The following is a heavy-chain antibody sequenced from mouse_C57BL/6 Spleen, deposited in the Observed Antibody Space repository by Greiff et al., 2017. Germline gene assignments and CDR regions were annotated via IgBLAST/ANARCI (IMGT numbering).Heavy chain of an antibody. J-gene: IGHJ2*01. Sequence: VQLQQPGAELVMPGASVKLSCKASGYTFTSYWMHWVKQRPGQGLEWIGEIDPSDSYTNYNQKFKGKSTLTVDKSSSTAYMQLSSLTSEDSAVYYCARSPQLITTVVGRDYFDYWGQGTTLTVSS. CDR3: ARSPQLITTVVGRDYFDY. CDR1: GYTFTSYW. V-gene: IGHV1-69*01. CDR2: IDPSDSYT. D-gene: IGHD1-1*01.